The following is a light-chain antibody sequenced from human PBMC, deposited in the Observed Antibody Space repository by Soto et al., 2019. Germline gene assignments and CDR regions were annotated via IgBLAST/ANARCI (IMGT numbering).Light chain of an antibody. CDR1: QRISSW. CDR3: QQYNSYFWT. Sequence: IQMTHSPFTLSASVGDRVTITCPTSQRISSWLTWSQQKRGKAPKLLNYDASSMESGVASRFSGSGSRTEFTLTIISLQPDDFATYYCQQYNSYFWTFGQGSNVDIK. CDR2: DAS. V-gene: IGKV1-5*01. J-gene: IGKJ1*01.